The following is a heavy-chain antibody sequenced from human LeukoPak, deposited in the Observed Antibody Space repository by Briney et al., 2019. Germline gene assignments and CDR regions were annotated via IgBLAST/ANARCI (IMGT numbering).Heavy chain of an antibody. D-gene: IGHD3-10*01. J-gene: IGHJ4*02. Sequence: SETLSLTCTVSGGSISSYYWSWIRQPPGKGLEWIGYIYYSGSTNYNPSLKSRVTISVDTSKNQFSLKLSSVTAADTAVYYCAREVVRGVTIRYFDYWGQGTLVTVSS. CDR3: AREVVRGVTIRYFDY. CDR1: GGSISSYY. V-gene: IGHV4-59*01. CDR2: IYYSGST.